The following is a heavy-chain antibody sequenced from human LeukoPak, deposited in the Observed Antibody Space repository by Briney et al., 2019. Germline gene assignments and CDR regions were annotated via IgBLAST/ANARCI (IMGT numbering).Heavy chain of an antibody. J-gene: IGHJ5*02. CDR3: AKSDDYNYRYCFVA. Sequence: GGSLSLFCAASGFTVSSDAMSWVRQAPGKGLEWVSGISGRGDNTYYVDSAKGRFTISRDNSKNTLFLQMNRLRAEDTAVYYGAKSDDYNYRYCFVAWGQGTLVTVSS. CDR1: GFTVSSDA. CDR2: ISGRGDNT. D-gene: IGHD5-24*01. V-gene: IGHV3-23*01.